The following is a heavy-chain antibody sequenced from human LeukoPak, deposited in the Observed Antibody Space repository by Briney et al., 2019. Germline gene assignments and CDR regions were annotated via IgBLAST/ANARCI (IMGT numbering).Heavy chain of an antibody. CDR2: INPSGGST. CDR3: ALAARYYYYTMDV. Sequence: ASVKASCKASGYTFTNYYMHWVRQAPGQGLEWMGIINPSGGSTSHTQKFQGRVTLTRDTSTSTVYMELSSLRSEDTAVYYCALAARYYYYTMDVWGQGTTVTVSS. V-gene: IGHV1-46*01. D-gene: IGHD6-6*01. J-gene: IGHJ6*02. CDR1: GYTFTNYY.